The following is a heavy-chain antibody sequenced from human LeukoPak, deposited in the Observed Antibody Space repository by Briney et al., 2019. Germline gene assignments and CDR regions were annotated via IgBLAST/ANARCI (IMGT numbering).Heavy chain of an antibody. CDR2: IYPGDSDT. D-gene: IGHD5-18*01. CDR1: GYSFTSYW. J-gene: IGHJ3*02. CDR3: ARPILAMVPDAFDI. Sequence: GESLKISCKGSGYSFTSYWIGWVRQTPGKGLEWMGIIYPGDSDTRYSPSFQGLVTISADKSISTAYLQWSSLKASDTAMYYCARPILAMVPDAFDIWGQGTMVTVSS. V-gene: IGHV5-51*01.